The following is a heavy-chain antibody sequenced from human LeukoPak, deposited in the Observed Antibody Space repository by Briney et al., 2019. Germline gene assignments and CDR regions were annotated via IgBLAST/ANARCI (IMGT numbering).Heavy chain of an antibody. J-gene: IGHJ6*04. CDR2: MNPNSGNT. CDR3: ARDGELRYFDWLKNYYYGMDV. V-gene: IGHV1-8*01. D-gene: IGHD3-9*01. CDR1: GYTFTSYD. Sequence: GASVTVSCKASGYTFTSYDINWVRQATGQGLEWMGWMNPNSGNTGYAQKFQGRVTMTRNTSISTAYMELSSLRSEDTAVYYCARDGELRYFDWLKNYYYGMDVWGKGTTVTVSS.